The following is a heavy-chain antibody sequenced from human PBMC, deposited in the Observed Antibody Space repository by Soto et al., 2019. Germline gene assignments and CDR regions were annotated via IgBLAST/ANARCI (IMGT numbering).Heavy chain of an antibody. Sequence: AGSLRLSCAASGFTFSSYWMHWVRQAPGKGLVWVSRINSDGSSTSYADSVKGRFTISRDNAKNTLYLQMNSLRAEDTAVYYCARLRYVNFGNWFDPWGQGTLVTVSS. CDR1: GFTFSSYW. CDR2: INSDGSST. V-gene: IGHV3-74*01. CDR3: ARLRYVNFGNWFDP. J-gene: IGHJ5*02. D-gene: IGHD3-16*01.